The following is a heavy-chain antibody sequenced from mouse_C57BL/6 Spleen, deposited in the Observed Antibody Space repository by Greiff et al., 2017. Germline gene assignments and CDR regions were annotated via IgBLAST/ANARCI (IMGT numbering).Heavy chain of an antibody. D-gene: IGHD2-3*01. CDR3: ARVGDGYYDYFDY. CDR2: IYPGSGST. J-gene: IGHJ2*01. CDR1: GYTFTSYW. V-gene: IGHV1-55*01. Sequence: QVQLQQPGAELVKPGASVKMSCKASGYTFTSYWITWVKQRPGQGLEWIGDIYPGSGSTNSNEKFKSKATLTVDTSASTAYMQLSSLTSEDSAVYYCARVGDGYYDYFDYWGQGTTLTVSS.